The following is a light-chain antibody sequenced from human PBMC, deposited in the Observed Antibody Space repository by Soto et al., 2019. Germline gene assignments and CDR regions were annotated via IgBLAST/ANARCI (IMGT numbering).Light chain of an antibody. Sequence: QSVLTQSPSASASLGASVKLTCTLSSGHSSYAIAWHQQQPEKGPRYLMTVNSDGSHSEGDGIPDRFSGSSSGAERYLTISSLQSEDEADYYCQTWGTGIRVFGGGTKLTVL. CDR3: QTWGTGIRV. V-gene: IGLV4-69*01. CDR1: SGHSSYA. CDR2: VNSDGSH. J-gene: IGLJ3*02.